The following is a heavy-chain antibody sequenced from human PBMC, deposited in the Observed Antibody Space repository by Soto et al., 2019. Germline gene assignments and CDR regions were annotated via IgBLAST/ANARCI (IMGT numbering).Heavy chain of an antibody. CDR3: THSLTMVRRQVLEYFHH. V-gene: IGHV2-5*02. Sequence: QITLKESGPTLLKPTQTLTLTCTFSGFSLSTSAVVVGWIRQPPGKALEWLALIYGDDDKRYSPSLKSRLTSTKDTSKNQVVLTITHMAPVDTATYVFTHSLTMVRRQVLEYFHHWGQGTLLTVPS. CDR1: GFSLSTSAVV. CDR2: IYGDDDK. J-gene: IGHJ1*01. D-gene: IGHD3-10*01.